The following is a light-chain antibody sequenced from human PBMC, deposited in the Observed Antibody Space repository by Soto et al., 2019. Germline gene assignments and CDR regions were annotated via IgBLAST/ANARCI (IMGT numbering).Light chain of an antibody. J-gene: IGLJ1*01. CDR2: GVT. Sequence: QSALTQPASVSGSPGQSIIISCSGTSGDVGAYNYVSWYQQNPGKAPKLMIYGVTNRPSGISNRFSGSKSGNTASLTISGLQAGDEADYYCTSYTSTTSYVFGTGTKVTVL. CDR1: SGDVGAYNY. V-gene: IGLV2-14*01. CDR3: TSYTSTTSYV.